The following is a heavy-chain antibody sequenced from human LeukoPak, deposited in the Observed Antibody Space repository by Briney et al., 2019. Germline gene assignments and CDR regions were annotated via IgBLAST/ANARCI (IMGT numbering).Heavy chain of an antibody. CDR1: GGSISGYY. Sequence: PSETLSLTCTVSGGSISGYYWGWIRQPPGKGLEWIGYISYSGDTTHNPSLKSRVTMSVYTPKNQFSLRLSSVTPADTAVYYCARDKQPGDYWGQGTLVTVST. CDR2: ISYSGDT. D-gene: IGHD5-18*01. J-gene: IGHJ4*02. V-gene: IGHV4-59*01. CDR3: ARDKQPGDY.